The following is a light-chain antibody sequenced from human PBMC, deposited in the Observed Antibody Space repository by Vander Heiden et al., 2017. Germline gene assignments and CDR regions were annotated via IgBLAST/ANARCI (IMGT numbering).Light chain of an antibody. V-gene: IGKV1-5*03. J-gene: IGKJ1*01. Sequence: DIQMTQSPCTLPASVGDRVTITCWASQSISSWLAWYQQKPGKAPKLLIYRASSLESGVPSRFSGSGSGTEFTLTISSLQPDDFATYYCQQYKAFGQGTKVEIK. CDR3: QQYKA. CDR2: RAS. CDR1: QSISSW.